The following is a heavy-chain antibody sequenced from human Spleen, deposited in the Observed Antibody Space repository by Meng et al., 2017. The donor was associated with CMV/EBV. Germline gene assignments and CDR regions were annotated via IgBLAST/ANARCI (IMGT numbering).Heavy chain of an antibody. D-gene: IGHD3/OR15-3a*01. CDR1: GFPITNTA. Sequence: GESLKISCTASGFPITNTAMTWVRQAPGKGLEWVSLISRDGDTHYTDSVKGRFIISKDNSKKTLYLQMNSLRAEDTAVYYCATSPDRYDFLTGYYSEGFFDFWGQGTLVTVSS. J-gene: IGHJ4*02. CDR3: ATSPDRYDFLTGYYSEGFFDF. CDR2: ISRDGDT. V-gene: IGHV3-53*01.